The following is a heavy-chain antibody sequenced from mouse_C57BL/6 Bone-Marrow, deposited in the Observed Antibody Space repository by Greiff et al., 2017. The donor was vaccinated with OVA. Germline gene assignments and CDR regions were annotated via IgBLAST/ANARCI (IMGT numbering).Heavy chain of an antibody. Sequence: QVQLQQSGAELVRPGASVTLSCKASGYTFTDYEMHWVKQTPVHGLEWIGAIDPETGGTAYNQKFKGKAILTADKSSSTAYMQLSSLTSEDSAVYYCALYDGYYWGQGTLVTVSA. J-gene: IGHJ3*01. V-gene: IGHV1-15*01. CDR2: IDPETGGT. CDR3: ALYDGYY. D-gene: IGHD2-3*01. CDR1: GYTFTDYE.